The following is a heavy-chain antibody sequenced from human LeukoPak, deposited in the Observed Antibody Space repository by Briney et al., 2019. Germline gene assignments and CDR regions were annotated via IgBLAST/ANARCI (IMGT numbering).Heavy chain of an antibody. D-gene: IGHD3/OR15-3a*01. CDR3: AKDFGRVAPTYNFDY. J-gene: IGHJ4*02. Sequence: GGSLRLSCAASGFTFDDYTMHWVRQTPGKGLEWVSLIIWVGGSTFYAYSVKGLFTISRDKRHNSLYLQMNSLRTEDPAFYYCAKDFGRVAPTYNFDYWGQGTLVTVSP. CDR1: GFTFDDYT. V-gene: IGHV3-43*01. CDR2: IIWVGGST.